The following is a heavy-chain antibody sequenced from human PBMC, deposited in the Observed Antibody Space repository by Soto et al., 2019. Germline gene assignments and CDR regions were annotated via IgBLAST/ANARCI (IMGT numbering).Heavy chain of an antibody. CDR2: IWYDGSRK. CDR1: GFTFRSSG. J-gene: IGHJ4*02. D-gene: IGHD3-22*01. Sequence: QVQLVESGGGVVQPGRSLRLSCAATGFTFRSSGMHWVRQAPGKGLEWVAVIWYDGSRKYYSTSVKGRFTISRDNSNNTLYLEMSSLRVEDTAVYYCAKETMNYSDSRGPQAANPYSDFWGQGTLVTVSS. CDR3: AKETMNYSDSRGPQAANPYSDF. V-gene: IGHV3-33*06.